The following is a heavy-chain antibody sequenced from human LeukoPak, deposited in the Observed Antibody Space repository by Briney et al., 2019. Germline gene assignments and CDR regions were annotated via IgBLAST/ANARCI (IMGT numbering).Heavy chain of an antibody. V-gene: IGHV5-51*01. J-gene: IGHJ4*02. D-gene: IGHD5-18*01. CDR2: IYPGDSDT. CDR3: AKVDTAMFYRY. Sequence: GEALEISFQGSGYRFTSYWIGWVRPMPGKGLEWMGIIYPGDSDTRYSPSFQGQVTISADKSISTAYLQWSSLKASDTAMYYCAKVDTAMFYRYWGQGTLVTVSS. CDR1: GYRFTSYW.